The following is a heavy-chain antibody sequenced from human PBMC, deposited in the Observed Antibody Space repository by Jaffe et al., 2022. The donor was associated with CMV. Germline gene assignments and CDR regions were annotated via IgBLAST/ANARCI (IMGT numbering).Heavy chain of an antibody. V-gene: IGHV4-39*01. CDR1: GGSISSSSYY. Sequence: QLQLQESGPGLVKPSETLSLTCTVSGGSISSSSYYWGWIRQPPGKGLEWIGSIYYSGSTYYNPSLKSRVTISVDTSKNQFSLKLSSVTAADTAVYYCARLPWVGEYQLLYAFDIWGQGTMVTVSS. J-gene: IGHJ3*02. CDR2: IYYSGST. CDR3: ARLPWVGEYQLLYAFDI. D-gene: IGHD2-2*01.